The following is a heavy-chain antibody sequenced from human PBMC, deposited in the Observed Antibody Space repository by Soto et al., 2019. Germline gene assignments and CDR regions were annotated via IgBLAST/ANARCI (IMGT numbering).Heavy chain of an antibody. CDR3: ARAGVVVAAPGWFDP. J-gene: IGHJ5*02. CDR1: GGSISSGDYY. D-gene: IGHD2-15*01. CDR2: IYYSGST. V-gene: IGHV4-30-4*01. Sequence: QVQLQESGPGLVKPSQTLSLTCTVSGGSISSGDYYWSWIRQPPGKGLEWSGYIYYSGSTYYNPSLKSRVTISVDTSKNQFSLKLSSVTAADTAVYYCARAGVVVAAPGWFDPWGQVTLVTVSS.